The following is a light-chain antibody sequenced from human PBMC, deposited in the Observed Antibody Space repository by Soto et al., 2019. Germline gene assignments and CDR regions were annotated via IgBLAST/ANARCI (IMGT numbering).Light chain of an antibody. J-gene: IGLJ3*02. CDR3: SSYTSGSTLV. CDR2: EVS. V-gene: IGLV2-14*01. CDR1: SSDVGGYNY. Sequence: QSALTQPASVSGSPGQSITISCTGTSSDVGGYNYVSWYQQHPSKAPKLMIYEVSNRPSGVSNRFSGSKSGNTASLTISGLQAEDEADYYCSSYTSGSTLVFGGGTKLTVL.